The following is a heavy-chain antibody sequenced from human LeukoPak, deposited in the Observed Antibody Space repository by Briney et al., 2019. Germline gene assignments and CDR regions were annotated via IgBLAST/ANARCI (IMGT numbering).Heavy chain of an antibody. V-gene: IGHV3-74*01. CDR3: VSFYETY. CDR1: GSYW. CDR2: INSDGSWT. Sequence: GGSLRLSCAAPGSYWMHWVRQAPGKGLVWVSHINSDGSWTSYADSVKGRFTISKDNAKNTAYLQMNNLRAEDTAVYYCVSFYETYWGRGTLVTVSS. J-gene: IGHJ4*02. D-gene: IGHD2/OR15-2a*01.